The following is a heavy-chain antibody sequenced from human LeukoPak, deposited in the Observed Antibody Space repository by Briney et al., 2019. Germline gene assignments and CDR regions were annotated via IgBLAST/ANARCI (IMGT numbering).Heavy chain of an antibody. J-gene: IGHJ5*02. CDR2: ISSSSSYI. Sequence: GGSLRLSCAASGFTFSSYSMNWVRQAPGEGLEWVSSISSSSSYIYYADSVKGRFTISRDNAKNSLYLQMNSLRAEDTAVYYCARDTPIFGVVNDIDPWGQGTLVTVSS. CDR1: GFTFSSYS. D-gene: IGHD3-3*01. CDR3: ARDTPIFGVVNDIDP. V-gene: IGHV3-21*01.